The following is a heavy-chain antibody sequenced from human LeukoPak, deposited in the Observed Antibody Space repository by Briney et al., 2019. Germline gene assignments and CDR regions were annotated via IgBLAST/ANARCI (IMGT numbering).Heavy chain of an antibody. Sequence: GGPLRLSCAASGFTFSSYWMSWVRQAPGKGLEWVANIKQDGSEKYYVDSVKGRFTISRDNAKNSLYLQMNSLRAEDTAVYYCARGSGYAYPYGMDVWGQGTTVTVSS. CDR3: ARGSGYAYPYGMDV. D-gene: IGHD5-12*01. J-gene: IGHJ6*02. CDR1: GFTFSSYW. V-gene: IGHV3-7*01. CDR2: IKQDGSEK.